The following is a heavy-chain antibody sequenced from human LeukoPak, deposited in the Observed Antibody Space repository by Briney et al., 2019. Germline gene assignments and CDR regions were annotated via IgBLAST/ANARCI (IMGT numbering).Heavy chain of an antibody. Sequence: PGGSLRLSCAASGFTFDDYAMHWVRQAPGKGLEWVSGISWNSGSIGYADSVKGRFTISRDNAKNSLYLQMNSPRAEDTALYYCAKVGRGSGWYPFFDYWGQGTLVTVSS. CDR1: GFTFDDYA. V-gene: IGHV3-9*01. CDR3: AKVGRGSGWYPFFDY. D-gene: IGHD6-19*01. CDR2: ISWNSGSI. J-gene: IGHJ4*02.